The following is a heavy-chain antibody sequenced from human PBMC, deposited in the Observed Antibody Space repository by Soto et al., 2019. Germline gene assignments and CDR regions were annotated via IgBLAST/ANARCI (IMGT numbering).Heavy chain of an antibody. D-gene: IGHD2-2*01. Sequence: SVKVSCKASGGTFSRYAISWVRQAPGQGLEWMGGIIPIFGTANYAQKFQGRVTITADESASTAYMELSSLRSEDTAVYYCASVVVVPAAPNNWFDPWGQGTLVTVSS. CDR3: ASVVVVPAAPNNWFDP. CDR1: GGTFSRYA. J-gene: IGHJ5*02. V-gene: IGHV1-69*13. CDR2: IIPIFGTA.